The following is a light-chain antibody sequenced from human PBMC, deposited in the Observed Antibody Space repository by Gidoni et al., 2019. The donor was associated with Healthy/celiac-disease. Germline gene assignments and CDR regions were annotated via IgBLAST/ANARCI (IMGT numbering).Light chain of an antibody. V-gene: IGKV3-20*01. CDR2: GAS. CDR1: QSVTSSY. J-gene: IGKJ1*01. CDR3: QQYGSSPLWT. Sequence: IVLTPSPGTLSLSPGERATLSCRASQSVTSSYFAWYQQKPGQAPRRLIYGASSRATGIPDRFSGSGSGTDFTLTISRLEPEDFAVYYCQQYGSSPLWTFGQGTKVEIK.